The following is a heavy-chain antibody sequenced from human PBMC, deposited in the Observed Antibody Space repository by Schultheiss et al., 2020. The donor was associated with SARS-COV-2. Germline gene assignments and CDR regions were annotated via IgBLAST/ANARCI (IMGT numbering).Heavy chain of an antibody. V-gene: IGHV3-64*04. J-gene: IGHJ4*02. CDR1: GFTFSSYA. Sequence: GGSLRLSCAASGFTFSSYAMHWVRQAPGKGLEYVSAISSNGGSTYYADSVKGRFTISRDNAKNSLYLQMNSLRAEDTAVYYCARDVVSFDYWGQGTLFTVSS. CDR2: ISSNGGST. CDR3: ARDVVSFDY.